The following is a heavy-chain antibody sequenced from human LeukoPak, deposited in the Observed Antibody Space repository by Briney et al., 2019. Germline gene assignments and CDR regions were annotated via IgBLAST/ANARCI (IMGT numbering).Heavy chain of an antibody. CDR3: AKDRWMDFLRGLTYIDY. CDR2: ISGSGGRT. V-gene: IGHV3-23*01. J-gene: IGHJ4*02. CDR1: GVTFRRYA. Sequence: GGTLRLSCAASGVTFRRYAMSWGGQAAGKGVEGVSGISGSGGRTYYADTVKGRFTISRDNSKNTLYLQMNSLCAEATAVYYCAKDRWMDFLRGLTYIDYWGQGTLVTVSS. D-gene: IGHD3-3*01.